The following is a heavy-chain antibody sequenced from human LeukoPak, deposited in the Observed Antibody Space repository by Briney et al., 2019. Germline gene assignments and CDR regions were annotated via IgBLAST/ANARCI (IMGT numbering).Heavy chain of an antibody. CDR3: AREGIAAAPPIDY. CDR2: IYHSGST. V-gene: IGHV4-4*02. J-gene: IGHJ4*02. CDR1: GGSISSSNW. Sequence: PSGTLSLTGAVSGGSISSSNWWSWVRQPPGKRLEWIGEIYHSGSTNYNPSLKSRVTISVDKSKNQFSLKLSSVTAADTAVYYCAREGIAAAPPIDYWGQGTLVTVSS. D-gene: IGHD6-13*01.